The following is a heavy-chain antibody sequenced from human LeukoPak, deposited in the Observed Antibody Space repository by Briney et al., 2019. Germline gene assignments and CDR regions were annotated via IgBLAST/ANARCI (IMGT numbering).Heavy chain of an antibody. CDR2: ISSSSSNV. Sequence: PGGSLRLSCATSGFTFSSFSINWVRQAPGKGLEWVSSISSSSSNVYYADSVRGRFTISRDNAKNSLYLQINSLRAEDTAVYYCARDPYCSGGSCYDLDYWGQGTLVTVSS. J-gene: IGHJ4*02. D-gene: IGHD2-15*01. CDR1: GFTFSSFS. CDR3: ARDPYCSGGSCYDLDY. V-gene: IGHV3-21*01.